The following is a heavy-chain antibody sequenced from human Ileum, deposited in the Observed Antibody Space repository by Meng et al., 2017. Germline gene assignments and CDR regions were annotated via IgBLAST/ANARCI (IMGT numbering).Heavy chain of an antibody. J-gene: IGHJ3*02. CDR2: IYPADSDT. V-gene: IGHV5-51*01. CDR1: GYSFSSYW. D-gene: IGHD6-19*01. CDR3: AGSITVAGNIGGFDI. Sequence: GESLKISCKGSGYSFSSYWIGWVRQMPGKGLEWMGIIYPADSDTRYSPSFQGQVTIAADKSSSTAYLQWNSLKASDTAMYYCAGSITVAGNIGGFDIWGQGTMVTVSS.